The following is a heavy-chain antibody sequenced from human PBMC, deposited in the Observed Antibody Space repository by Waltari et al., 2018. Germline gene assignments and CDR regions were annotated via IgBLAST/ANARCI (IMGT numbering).Heavy chain of an antibody. D-gene: IGHD6-13*01. CDR2: ISYDGSNK. CDR1: GFTFSTSA. V-gene: IGHV3-30-3*01. Sequence: QVQLVESGGGVVQPGRSLRLSCAASGFTFSTSAIPRVRQAPGKGLEWVAVISYDGSNKYYADSVKGRFTISRDNSKNTLYLQMNSLRAEDTAVYYCAREYSSSWSPFDYWGQGTLVTVSS. J-gene: IGHJ4*02. CDR3: AREYSSSWSPFDY.